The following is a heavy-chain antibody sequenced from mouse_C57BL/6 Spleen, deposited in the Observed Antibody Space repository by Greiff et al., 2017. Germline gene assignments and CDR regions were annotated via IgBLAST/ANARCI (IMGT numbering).Heavy chain of an antibody. CDR2: LNSDGSST. Sequence: EVQLQESEGGLVQPGSSMKLSCTASGFTFSDYYMAWVRQVPEKGLEWVANLNSDGSSTSYLDSLKSRFIISRDNAKNILYLQMSMLKSEDTATYYCARELGLRLAAMDYWGQGTSVTVSA. J-gene: IGHJ4*01. CDR1: GFTFSDYY. D-gene: IGHD1-2*01. CDR3: ARELGLRLAAMDY. V-gene: IGHV5-16*01.